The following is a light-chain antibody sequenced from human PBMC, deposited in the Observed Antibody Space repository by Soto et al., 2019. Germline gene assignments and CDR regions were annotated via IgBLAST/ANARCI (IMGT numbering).Light chain of an antibody. Sequence: QSALTQPSSVSGSPGQSVAISCTGTSNDVGNYNYVSWYQQYPDKAPKLLIYDVNKRPSGVPGRFSGSKSGDTASLTVSGLQAEDEAFYYCCSYAGSYLWLFGGGTKLTVL. V-gene: IGLV2-11*01. CDR2: DVN. CDR3: CSYAGSYLWL. CDR1: SNDVGNYNY. J-gene: IGLJ3*02.